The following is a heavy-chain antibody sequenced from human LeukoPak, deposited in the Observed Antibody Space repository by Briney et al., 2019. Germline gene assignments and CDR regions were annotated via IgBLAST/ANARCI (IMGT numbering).Heavy chain of an antibody. Sequence: PSETLSLTCTVSGDSIINYYWTWIRQPPGKGLEWIGHIYSSGSTNYNPSLKSRVTISIDTSKNQFSLKLTSVTAADTAVYYCAKLYNCLDPWGQGTLVTVSS. V-gene: IGHV4-59*01. J-gene: IGHJ5*02. D-gene: IGHD2/OR15-2a*01. CDR3: AKLYNCLDP. CDR2: IYSSGST. CDR1: GDSIINYY.